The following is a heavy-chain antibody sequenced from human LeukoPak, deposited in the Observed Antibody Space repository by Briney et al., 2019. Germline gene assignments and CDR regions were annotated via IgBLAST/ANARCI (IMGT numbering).Heavy chain of an antibody. Sequence: SETLSLTCTVSGGSIRSSYYYWGWIRQPPGKGLEWIGSIYDSGSTYYNPSLKSRVTISVDTSKNQFSLKLNSVTAADTAVYYCARRISYWFDPWGQGTLVTVSS. J-gene: IGHJ5*02. CDR1: GGSIRSSYYY. CDR2: IYDSGST. D-gene: IGHD3-10*01. V-gene: IGHV4-39*01. CDR3: ARRISYWFDP.